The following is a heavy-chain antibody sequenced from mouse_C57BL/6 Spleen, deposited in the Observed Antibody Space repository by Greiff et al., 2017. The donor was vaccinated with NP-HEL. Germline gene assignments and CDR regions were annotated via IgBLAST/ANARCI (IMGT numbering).Heavy chain of an antibody. CDR1: GFTFSSYA. CDR3: ARGTTVVYFDY. V-gene: IGHV5-4*01. CDR2: ISDGGSYT. Sequence: EVHLVESGGGLVKPGGSLKLSCAASGFTFSSYAMSWVRQTPEKRLEWVATISDGGSYTYYPDNVKGRFTISRDNAKNNLYLQMSHLKSEDTAMYYCARGTTVVYFDYWGQGTTLTVSS. J-gene: IGHJ2*01. D-gene: IGHD1-1*01.